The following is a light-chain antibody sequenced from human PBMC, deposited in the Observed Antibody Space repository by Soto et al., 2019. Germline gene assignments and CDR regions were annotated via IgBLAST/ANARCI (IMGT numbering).Light chain of an antibody. CDR1: QNINTY. Sequence: DIQMTQSPSSLSASVGDRVTITCRASQNINTYLNWFQQKPGKAPKLLIYGASGLESGVPSRFRGSGSGTDFTLTISSLQPEDSATNYCQQSYSVVWTFGQGTKVAIK. CDR2: GAS. V-gene: IGKV1-39*01. J-gene: IGKJ1*01. CDR3: QQSYSVVWT.